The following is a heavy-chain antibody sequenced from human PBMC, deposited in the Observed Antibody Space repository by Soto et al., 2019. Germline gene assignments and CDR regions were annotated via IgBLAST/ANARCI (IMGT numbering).Heavy chain of an antibody. J-gene: IGHJ6*02. CDR2: IIPIFGTA. D-gene: IGHD3-10*01. Sequence: ASVKVSCKASGGTFSSYAISWVRQAPGQGLEWMGGIIPIFGTANYAQKLQGRVTITADESTSTAYMELSSLRSEDTAVYYCARGHLPVRGVITKYYYYGMDVWGQGTTVTVSS. CDR1: GGTFSSYA. CDR3: ARGHLPVRGVITKYYYYGMDV. V-gene: IGHV1-69*13.